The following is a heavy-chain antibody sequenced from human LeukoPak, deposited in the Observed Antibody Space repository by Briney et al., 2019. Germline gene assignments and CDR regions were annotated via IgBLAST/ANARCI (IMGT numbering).Heavy chain of an antibody. CDR3: ASLSSGWPGGVDY. D-gene: IGHD6-19*01. CDR1: GYTFTGYY. J-gene: IGHJ4*02. V-gene: IGHV1-2*06. CDR2: INPNSGGT. Sequence: ASVKVSCKASGYTFTGYYMHWLRQAPGQGLEWMGRINPNSGGTNYAQKFQGRVTMTRDTSISTAYMELSRLRSDDTAVYYCASLSSGWPGGVDYWGQGTLVTVSS.